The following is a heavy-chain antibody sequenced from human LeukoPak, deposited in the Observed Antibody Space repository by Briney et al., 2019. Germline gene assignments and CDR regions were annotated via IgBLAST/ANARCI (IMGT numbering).Heavy chain of an antibody. CDR3: ARDVKTEDSHEPGYFDL. V-gene: IGHV3-11*06. CDR1: GFTFSDYY. CDR2: TNRFRNYV. D-gene: IGHD1-1*01. Sequence: AGGSLRLSCAASGFTFSDYYMSWIRQAPGKGLEWVASTNRFRNYVYYADSLEGRITISRDNDENLLYLQMDSLRAEDTAVYYCARDVKTEDSHEPGYFDLWGRGTLVTVSS. J-gene: IGHJ2*01.